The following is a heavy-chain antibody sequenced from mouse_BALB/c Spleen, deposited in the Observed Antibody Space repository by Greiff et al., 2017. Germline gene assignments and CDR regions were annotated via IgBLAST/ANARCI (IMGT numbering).Heavy chain of an antibody. CDR2: IDPENGDT. V-gene: IGHV14-4*02. Sequence: EVQLQQSGAELVRSGASVKLSCTASGFTINDYYMHWVKQRPEQGLEWIGWIDPENGDTEYAPKFQGKATMTADTSSNTAYLQLSSLTSEDTAVYYCNLYDGAYWGQGTLVTVSA. CDR3: NLYDGAY. D-gene: IGHD1-2*01. J-gene: IGHJ3*01. CDR1: GFTINDYY.